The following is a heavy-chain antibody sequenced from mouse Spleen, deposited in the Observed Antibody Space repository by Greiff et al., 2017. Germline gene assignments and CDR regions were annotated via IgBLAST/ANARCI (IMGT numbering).Heavy chain of an antibody. CDR1: GFSFTSYY. CDR2: IYPGSGNT. CDR3: ARSYYYGSSHYYAMDY. Sequence: VQLQQSGPELVKPGASVKISCKASGFSFTSYYIHWVKQRPGQGLEWIGWIYPGSGNTKYNETFKGKATLTADTSSNTAYMQLSSLTSEDSAVYYCARSYYYGSSHYYAMDYWGQGTSVTVSS. J-gene: IGHJ4*01. V-gene: IGHV1-66*01. D-gene: IGHD1-1*01.